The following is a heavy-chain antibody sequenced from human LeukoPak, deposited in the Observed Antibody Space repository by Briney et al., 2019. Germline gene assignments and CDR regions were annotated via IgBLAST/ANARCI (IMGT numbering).Heavy chain of an antibody. CDR3: ARGGCSGSGWLGCYVYYYYYMDV. D-gene: IGHD6-19*01. CDR2: ISSSSSYI. CDR1: GFTFSSYS. Sequence: PGGSLRLSCAVSGFTFSSYSMNWVRQAPGKGLEWVSSISSSSSYIYYADSVKGRFTISRDNAKNSLYLQMNSLRAEDTAVYYCARGGCSGSGWLGCYVYYYYYMDVWGKGTTVTVSS. V-gene: IGHV3-21*01. J-gene: IGHJ6*03.